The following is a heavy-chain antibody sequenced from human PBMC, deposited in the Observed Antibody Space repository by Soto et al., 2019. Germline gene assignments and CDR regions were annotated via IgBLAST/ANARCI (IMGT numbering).Heavy chain of an antibody. Sequence: GGSLRLSCAASGFTFSSYGMHWVRQAPGKGLEWVAVIWYDGSNKYYADSVKGRFTISRDNSKNTLYLQMNSLRAEDTAVYYCARGSYVAPLYYFDYWGQGTLVTVSS. CDR2: IWYDGSNK. D-gene: IGHD1-26*01. CDR3: ARGSYVAPLYYFDY. J-gene: IGHJ4*02. CDR1: GFTFSSYG. V-gene: IGHV3-33*01.